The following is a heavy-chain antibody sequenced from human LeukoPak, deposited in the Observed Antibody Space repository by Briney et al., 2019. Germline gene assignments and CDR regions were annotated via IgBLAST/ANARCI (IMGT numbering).Heavy chain of an antibody. J-gene: IGHJ6*02. D-gene: IGHD2-2*01. V-gene: IGHV4-31*03. CDR2: IYYSGST. CDR3: ARDIVVVPAASGPYGMDV. Sequence: SETLSLTCTVSGGSISSGGYYWSWIRQHPGKGLEWIGYIYYSGSTYYNPSLKSRVTISVDTSKNQFSLKLSSVTAADTAVYYCARDIVVVPAASGPYGMDVWGQGTTVTVSS. CDR1: GGSISSGGYY.